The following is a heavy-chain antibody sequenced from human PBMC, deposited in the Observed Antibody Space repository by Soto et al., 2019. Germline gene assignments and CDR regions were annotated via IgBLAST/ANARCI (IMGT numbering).Heavy chain of an antibody. CDR1: GASISGSYYY. D-gene: IGHD1-20*01. V-gene: IGHV4-39*01. CDR2: VFYTGFS. CDR3: ATSQKGYNWNYFDH. Sequence: SETRSLTCAVSGASISGSYYYWAWLPQSPGKGPEWIGSVFYTGFSSYNPSLESRVSVSVDTSKSQFSLKLSAVTAEDTAVYYCATSQKGYNWNYFDHWGQGALVTVSS. J-gene: IGHJ4*02.